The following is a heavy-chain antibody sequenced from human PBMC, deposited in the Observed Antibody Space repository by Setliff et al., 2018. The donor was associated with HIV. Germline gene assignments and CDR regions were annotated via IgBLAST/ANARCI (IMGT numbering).Heavy chain of an antibody. CDR2: INHSGST. J-gene: IGHJ4*02. Sequence: SETLYLTCAVYGGSFSGYYWSWIRQPPGKGLEWIGEINHSGSTNYKPSLKSRVTISIDTSKHQFSLKLTSVTAADTALYYCARDVMEYFGNYFDYWGQGALVTVSS. CDR3: ARDVMEYFGNYFDY. CDR1: GGSFSGYY. V-gene: IGHV4-34*01. D-gene: IGHD3-3*01.